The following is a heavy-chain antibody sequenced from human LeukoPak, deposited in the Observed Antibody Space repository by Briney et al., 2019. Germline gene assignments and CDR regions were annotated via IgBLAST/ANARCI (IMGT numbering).Heavy chain of an antibody. CDR2: ISSSSSYI. V-gene: IGHV3-21*01. CDR3: ARDLLHGYYYYMDV. Sequence: GGSLRLSCAASGFTFSSYSMNWVRQAPGKGLEWVSSISSSSSYIYYADSVKGRFTISRDNAKNSLYPQMNSLRAEDTAVYYCARDLLHGYYYYMDVWGKGTTVTVSS. CDR1: GFTFSSYS. J-gene: IGHJ6*03. D-gene: IGHD3-10*01.